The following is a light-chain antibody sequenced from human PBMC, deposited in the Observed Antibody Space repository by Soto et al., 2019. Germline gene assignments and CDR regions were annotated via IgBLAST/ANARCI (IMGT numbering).Light chain of an antibody. V-gene: IGKV3-15*01. CDR2: GAS. J-gene: IGKJ4*01. CDR1: QSVSSN. CDR3: QQYNNWPLT. Sequence: EVVMTQSPATLSVSLGDRATLSCRASQSVSSNLAWYQQKPGQAPRLLIYGASTRATGIPARFSGSGSGTEFTHTISSLQSEDFAVYSCQQYNNWPLTFGGGTKVEIK.